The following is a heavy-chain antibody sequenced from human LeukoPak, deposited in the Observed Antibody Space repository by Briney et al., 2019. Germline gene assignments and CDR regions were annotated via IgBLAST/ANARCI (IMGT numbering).Heavy chain of an antibody. V-gene: IGHV4-4*07. CDR2: IYPSGNT. Sequence: PSETLSLTCTVSGGSISGYCWSWIRQPAGKGLEWIGRIYPSGNTNYNPSLRSRVTMSLDTSKSQFSLKLSSVTAADTAVYYCARDGAGTSGWFDPWGPGNLVTV. J-gene: IGHJ5*02. CDR3: ARDGAGTSGWFDP. D-gene: IGHD6-13*01. CDR1: GGSISGYC.